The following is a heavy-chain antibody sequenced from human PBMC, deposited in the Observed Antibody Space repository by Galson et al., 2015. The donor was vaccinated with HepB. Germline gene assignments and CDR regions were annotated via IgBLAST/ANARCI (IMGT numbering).Heavy chain of an antibody. CDR1: GYSFTSYW. V-gene: IGHV5-51*01. D-gene: IGHD2-15*01. J-gene: IGHJ4*02. CDR3: ARADCSGGSCYSGGRDY. CDR2: IYPGDSDT. Sequence: QSGAEVKEPGESLKISCKGSGYSFTSYWIGWVRQMPGKGLEWMGIIYPGDSDTRYSPSFQGQVTISADKSISTAYLQWSSLKASDTAMYYCARADCSGGSCYSGGRDYWGQGTLVTVSS.